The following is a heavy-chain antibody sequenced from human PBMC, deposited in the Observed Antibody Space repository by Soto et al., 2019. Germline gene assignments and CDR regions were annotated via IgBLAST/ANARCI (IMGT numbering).Heavy chain of an antibody. D-gene: IGHD1-26*01. CDR3: ARASGSSYWFDP. V-gene: IGHV1-18*01. CDR1: GGTFSSYG. CDR2: ISAYNGNT. J-gene: IGHJ5*02. Sequence: ASVKVSCKASGGTFSSYGISWVRQAPGQGLEWMGWISAYNGNTNYAQKLQGRVTMTTDTSTSTVYMELRSLRSDDTAVYYCARASGSSYWFDPWGQGTLVTVSS.